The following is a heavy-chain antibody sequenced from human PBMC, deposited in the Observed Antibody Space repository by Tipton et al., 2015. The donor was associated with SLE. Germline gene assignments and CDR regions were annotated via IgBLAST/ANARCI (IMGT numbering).Heavy chain of an antibody. J-gene: IGHJ4*02. CDR3: ARDTRCGGECYED. CDR2: IHSSGST. V-gene: IGHV4-61*01. D-gene: IGHD2-21*01. CDR1: GDSISSSTYY. Sequence: LRLSCTVSGDSISSSTYYWGWIRQPPGKGLEWIAYIHSSGSTNYNPSLKSRVTISVDTSKNQFSLKVNSVTAADTAVYYCARDTRCGGECYEDWGQGTLVTVSS.